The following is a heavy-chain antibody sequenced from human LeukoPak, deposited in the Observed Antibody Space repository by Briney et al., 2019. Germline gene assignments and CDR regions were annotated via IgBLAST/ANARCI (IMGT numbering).Heavy chain of an antibody. CDR3: ARDAAVLDAFDI. V-gene: IGHV3-30-3*01. D-gene: IGHD6-13*01. CDR2: ISYDGSNK. CDR1: GFTFSHYY. Sequence: PGGSLRLSCVTSGFTFSHYYMTWIRQAPGKGLEWVAVISYDGSNKYYPDSVKGRFTISRDNSKNTLFLQMNSLRGEDTAVYYCARDAAVLDAFDIWGQGTMVTVSS. J-gene: IGHJ3*02.